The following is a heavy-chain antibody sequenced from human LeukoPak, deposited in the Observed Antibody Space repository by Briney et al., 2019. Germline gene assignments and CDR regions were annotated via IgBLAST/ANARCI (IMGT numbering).Heavy chain of an antibody. CDR3: ARGGRRRELSLFQQPPPNYYFDY. Sequence: PSETLSLTCAVYGGSFSGYYWSWIRQPPGKGLEWIGEINHSGSTNYSPSLKSRVTISVDTSKNQFSLKLSSVTAADTAVYYCARGGRRRELSLFQQPPPNYYFDYWGQGTLVTVSS. J-gene: IGHJ4*02. CDR2: INHSGST. CDR1: GGSFSGYY. D-gene: IGHD3-16*02. V-gene: IGHV4-34*01.